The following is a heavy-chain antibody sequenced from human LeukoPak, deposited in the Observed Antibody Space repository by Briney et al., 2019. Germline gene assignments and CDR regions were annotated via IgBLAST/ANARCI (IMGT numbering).Heavy chain of an antibody. CDR2: IIPIFGTA. CDR1: GGTFSSYA. Sequence: SVKVSCKASGGTFSSYAISWVRQAPGQRLEWMGGIIPIFGTANYAQKFQGRITITTDESASTAYMELSSLISEDTAVYYCARGGGWSDYYYYMDVWGKGTTVTVSS. CDR3: ARGGGWSDYYYYMDV. V-gene: IGHV1-69*05. D-gene: IGHD6-19*01. J-gene: IGHJ6*03.